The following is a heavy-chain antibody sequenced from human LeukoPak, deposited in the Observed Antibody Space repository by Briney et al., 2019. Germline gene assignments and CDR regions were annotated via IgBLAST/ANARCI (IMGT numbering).Heavy chain of an antibody. V-gene: IGHV1-2*02. Sequence: AASVKVSCKASGYTFTGYYMHWVRQAPGQGLEWMGWINPNSGGTNYAQKFQGRVTMTRDTSISTAYMELSRLRSDDTAVYYCARVYCGGDCYSIFDYWGQGTLVTVSS. CDR2: INPNSGGT. J-gene: IGHJ4*02. CDR3: ARVYCGGDCYSIFDY. CDR1: GYTFTGYY. D-gene: IGHD2-21*01.